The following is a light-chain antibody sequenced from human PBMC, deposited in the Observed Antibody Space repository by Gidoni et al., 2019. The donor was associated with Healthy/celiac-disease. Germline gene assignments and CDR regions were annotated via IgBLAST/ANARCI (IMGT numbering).Light chain of an antibody. CDR1: QGVSSN. Sequence: DIVMTQSPATLSVSPGERATLSCRASQGVSSNLAWYQQKPGQAPRLLIYGASTRATGIPARFSGSGSGTEFTLTISSLQSEDFAVYYCQQYNNWPVTFGQGTKVEIK. J-gene: IGKJ1*01. V-gene: IGKV3-15*01. CDR2: GAS. CDR3: QQYNNWPVT.